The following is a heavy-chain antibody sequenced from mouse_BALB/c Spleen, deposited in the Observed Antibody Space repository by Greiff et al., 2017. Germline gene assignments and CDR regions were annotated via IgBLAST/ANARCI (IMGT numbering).Heavy chain of an antibody. V-gene: IGHV14-4*02. Sequence: VQLKESGAELVRSGASVKLSCTASGFNIKDYYMHWVKQRPEQGLEWIGWIDPENGDTEYAPKFQGKATMTADTSSNTAYLQLSSLTSEDTAVYYCNAVYGYDGAWFAYWGQGTLVTVSA. CDR3: NAVYGYDGAWFAY. CDR1: GFNIKDYY. CDR2: IDPENGDT. J-gene: IGHJ3*01. D-gene: IGHD2-2*01.